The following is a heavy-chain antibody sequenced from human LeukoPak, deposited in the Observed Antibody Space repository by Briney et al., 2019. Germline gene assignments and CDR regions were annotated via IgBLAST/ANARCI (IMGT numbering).Heavy chain of an antibody. CDR3: VRDPGTQTFYFDY. CDR2: IWYDGSKK. J-gene: IGHJ4*02. Sequence: GGSLRLSCAASGYTFSSYGMHWVRQAPGKGLEWVALIWYDGSKKNYADSVKGRFTISRDSSKSTLYLQMDSLRAEDTTVYYCVRDPGTQTFYFDYWGQGTLVTVSS. D-gene: IGHD3-16*01. CDR1: GYTFSSYG. V-gene: IGHV3-33*01.